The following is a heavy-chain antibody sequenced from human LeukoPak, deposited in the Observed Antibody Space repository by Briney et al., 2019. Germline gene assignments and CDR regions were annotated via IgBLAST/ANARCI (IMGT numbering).Heavy chain of an antibody. CDR3: AKAPGNSGTYYLGDY. CDR2: MGARGGST. J-gene: IGHJ4*02. CDR1: GFTFSSSA. Sequence: PGGSLRLSCAASGFTFSSSAMSGVRQVPGKGLECVSGMGARGGSTYYADSVKGRFTISRDNSKNTLYLKMNSLSAEDTAVYYSAKAPGNSGTYYLGDYWGQGTLLIVSS. V-gene: IGHV3-23*01. D-gene: IGHD1-26*01.